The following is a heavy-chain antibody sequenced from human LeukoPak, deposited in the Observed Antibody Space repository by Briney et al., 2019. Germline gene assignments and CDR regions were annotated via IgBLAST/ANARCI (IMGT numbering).Heavy chain of an antibody. D-gene: IGHD5-12*01. CDR1: ASGFSFSSYE. V-gene: IGHV3-48*03. Sequence: GGSLRLSCAASGSASGFSFSSYEMNWVRQAPGKGLEWVAYIGFGGIICYEDSVKGRFTISRDNARNSLSLQMNSLRVEDTAVYYCAGHTFTATYWGQGTQVTVSS. CDR3: AGHTFTATY. CDR2: IGFGGII. J-gene: IGHJ4*02.